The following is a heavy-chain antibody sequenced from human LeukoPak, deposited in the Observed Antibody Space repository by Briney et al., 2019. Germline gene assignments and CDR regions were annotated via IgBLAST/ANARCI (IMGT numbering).Heavy chain of an antibody. D-gene: IGHD2-2*01. CDR3: ARHSKERSSTSGWFSALDY. CDR2: IYPGDSDA. CDR1: GYTFTNYW. V-gene: IGHV5-51*01. Sequence: GESLKISCKGSGYTFTNYWIGWVRQMPGKGLEWMGIIYPGDSDARYSLSFQGRGTISVDKSISTAYLQWSSLKASDTAMYYCARHSKERSSTSGWFSALDYWGQGTLVIVSS. J-gene: IGHJ4*02.